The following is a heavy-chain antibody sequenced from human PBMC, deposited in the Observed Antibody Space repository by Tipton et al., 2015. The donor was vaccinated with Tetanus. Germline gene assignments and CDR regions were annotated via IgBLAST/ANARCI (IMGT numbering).Heavy chain of an antibody. CDR3: ARDLRNYYDSSGYSDY. D-gene: IGHD3-22*01. J-gene: IGHJ4*02. CDR2: IYHSGYT. CDR1: GDSINSSYY. Sequence: TLSLTCTVSGDSINSSYYWGWIRQPPGKGLEWIGSIYHSGYTYYKASLKSRLSLSVDTSKSQFSLSLRSVTAADTAVYYCARDLRNYYDSSGYSDYWGQGTLVTVSS. V-gene: IGHV4-38-2*02.